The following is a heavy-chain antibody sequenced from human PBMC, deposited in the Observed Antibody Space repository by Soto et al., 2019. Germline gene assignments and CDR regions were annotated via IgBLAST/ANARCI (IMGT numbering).Heavy chain of an antibody. CDR3: AKDTFLEYDSRGDLFAY. CDR2: ISRGGDNT. V-gene: IGHV3-23*01. CDR1: GFTFNSYA. Sequence: EVQVLESGGGLVQPGGSLRLSCAASGFTFNSYAMTWVRQAPGKGLEWVSAISRGGDNTYYADSVKGRFTISRDNSKNTLYLKMNSLRAEDTAIYYCAKDTFLEYDSRGDLFAYWGQGTLVTVSS. J-gene: IGHJ4*02. D-gene: IGHD3-22*01.